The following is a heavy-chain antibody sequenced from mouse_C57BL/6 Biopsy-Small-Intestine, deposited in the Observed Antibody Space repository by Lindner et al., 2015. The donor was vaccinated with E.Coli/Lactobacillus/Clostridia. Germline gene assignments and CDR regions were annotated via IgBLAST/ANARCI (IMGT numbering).Heavy chain of an antibody. CDR3: ARDPPYYDSNDYSRYYYGMDV. CDR1: GFTFTSYY. V-gene: IGHV1-55*01. CDR2: INPSGGSA. D-gene: IGHD2-4*01. J-gene: IGHJ1*01. Sequence: SVKVSCKASGFTFTSYYIHWVRQAPGQGLEWMGIINPSGGSATYAQKFQGRVTMTRDPSTSTVYMALSSLISEDTAVYYCARDPPYYDSNDYSRYYYGMDVWGQGTTVTVSS.